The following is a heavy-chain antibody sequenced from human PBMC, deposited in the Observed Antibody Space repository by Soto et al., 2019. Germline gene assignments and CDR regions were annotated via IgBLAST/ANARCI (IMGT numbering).Heavy chain of an antibody. J-gene: IGHJ4*02. CDR2: VSKSDYT. CDR1: GFNPNNYD. D-gene: IGHD2-2*01. V-gene: IGHV3-21*01. CDR3: AREDSIIIPAVSDF. Sequence: GGSLRLSCEVSGFNPNNYDINWVRQAPGKGLEWVSSVSKSDYTYYSDSVKGRFTISRDNAKNSVSLQMNTLRAEDTAVYYCAREDSIIIPAVSDFWGQGTLVPLYS.